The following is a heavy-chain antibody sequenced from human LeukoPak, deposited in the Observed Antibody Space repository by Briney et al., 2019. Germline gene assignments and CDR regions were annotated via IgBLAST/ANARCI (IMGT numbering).Heavy chain of an antibody. CDR3: ARSLNVDTAMAAYFDY. J-gene: IGHJ4*02. CDR2: IYYSGST. Sequence: PSETLSLTCTVSGGSISSGGYYWSWIRQHPGKGLEWIGYIYYSGSTYYNPSLKSRVTISLDTPKNQFSLKLSSVTAADTAVYYCARSLNVDTAMAAYFDYWGQGTLVTVSS. D-gene: IGHD5-18*01. CDR1: GGSISSGGYY. V-gene: IGHV4-31*03.